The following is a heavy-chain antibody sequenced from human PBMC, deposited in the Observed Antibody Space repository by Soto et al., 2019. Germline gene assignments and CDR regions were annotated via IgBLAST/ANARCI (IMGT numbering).Heavy chain of an antibody. CDR3: AAGEASSRNLAPYYLDF. V-gene: IGHV4-59*01. J-gene: IGHJ4*02. CDR1: GGSMRNYF. D-gene: IGHD6-13*01. Sequence: SETLSLTCTVSGGSMRNYFWTWIRQPPGKGLEWIGYIHYSGTTSFFPSYNPSLRSRVTISEDTSKNQFSLKLLSVTTADTAVYFCAAGEASSRNLAPYYLDFWGQGTLVTSPQ. CDR2: IHYSGTT.